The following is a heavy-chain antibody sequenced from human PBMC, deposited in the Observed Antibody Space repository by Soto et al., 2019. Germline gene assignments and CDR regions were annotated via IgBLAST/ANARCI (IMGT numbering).Heavy chain of an antibody. CDR2: ISWNGNSI. CDR3: ARGPLRIYYYYMDV. D-gene: IGHD2-15*01. Sequence: ESGGGLVQPGRSLRVSCAASGFTFDDYAMHWVRQAPGKGLEWVSGISWNGNSIGYADSVRGRFTISRDNAKNSLYLQMNSLRVEDTALYYCARGPLRIYYYYMDVWGKGTTVTVSS. V-gene: IGHV3-9*01. J-gene: IGHJ6*03. CDR1: GFTFDDYA.